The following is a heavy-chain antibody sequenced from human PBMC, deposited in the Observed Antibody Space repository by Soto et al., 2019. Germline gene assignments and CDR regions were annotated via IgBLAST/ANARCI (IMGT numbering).Heavy chain of an antibody. CDR1: GFTFDDYA. CDR3: AKGGYYDFWSGYPISDYYYYYMDV. Sequence: PGGSLRLSCAASGFTFDDYAMHWVRQAPGKGLEWVSGISWNSGSIGYADSVKGRFTISRDNAKNSLYLQMNSLRAEDTALYYCAKGGYYDFWSGYPISDYYYYYMDVWGKGTTVTVSS. CDR2: ISWNSGSI. J-gene: IGHJ6*03. V-gene: IGHV3-9*01. D-gene: IGHD3-3*01.